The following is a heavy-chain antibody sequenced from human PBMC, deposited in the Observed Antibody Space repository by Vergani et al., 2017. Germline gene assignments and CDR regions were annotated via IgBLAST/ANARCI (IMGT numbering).Heavy chain of an antibody. D-gene: IGHD2-15*01. V-gene: IGHV3-66*02. CDR3: TRGECSGGTCYGHYFDC. CDR1: GFIVSTNY. Sequence: EVEVVESGGGLVQPGGSLRLSCVASGFIVSTNYMSWVRQAPGRGLEWVSVIKSDGSKSYADSVKGRFTISRDTSRNTLYLQMNMLRVEDTAVYYCTRGECSGGTCYGHYFDCWGQGTLVSVSS. J-gene: IGHJ4*02. CDR2: IKSDGSK.